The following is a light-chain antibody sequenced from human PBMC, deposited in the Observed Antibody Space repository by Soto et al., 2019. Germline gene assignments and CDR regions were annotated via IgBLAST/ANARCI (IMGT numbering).Light chain of an antibody. CDR3: QQYGTSPRM. CDR1: QSVSNNY. Sequence: EIVLTQSPGTLSLSPGDTVALSCRASQSVSNNYLAWYQQKPGQAPRLLIYGASSRATGIPDRFSGSASGTDFTLTISRLEPEDFAVYYCQQYGTSPRMFGQGTKVDIK. V-gene: IGKV3-20*01. CDR2: GAS. J-gene: IGKJ1*01.